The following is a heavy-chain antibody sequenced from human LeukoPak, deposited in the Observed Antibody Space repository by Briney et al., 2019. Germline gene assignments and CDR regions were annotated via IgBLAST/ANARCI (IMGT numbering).Heavy chain of an antibody. CDR1: GFTFSSYA. D-gene: IGHD2-2*02. J-gene: IGHJ4*02. CDR3: AGTQDIVVVPAAILDY. CDR2: VSNDGSNQ. Sequence: GGSLRLSCAASGFTFSSYAMSWVRQAPGKGLEWVSVVSNDGSNQDYTDSVKGRFTISRDNSKNMLYLQMNSLRAEDTAVYYCAGTQDIVVVPAAILDYWGQGTLVTVSS. V-gene: IGHV3-30-3*01.